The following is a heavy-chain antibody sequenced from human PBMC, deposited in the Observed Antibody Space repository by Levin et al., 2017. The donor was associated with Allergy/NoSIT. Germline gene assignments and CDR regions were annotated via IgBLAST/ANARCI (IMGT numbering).Heavy chain of an antibody. D-gene: IGHD3-3*01. J-gene: IGHJ6*02. V-gene: IGHV3-30-3*01. Sequence: GGSLRLSCAASGFTFSSYAMHWVRQAPGKGLEWVAVISYDGSNKYYADSVKGRFTISRDNSKNTLYLQMNSLRAEDTAVYYCARDGYYDFWSGYSPDYYYGMDVWGQGTTVTVSS. CDR3: ARDGYYDFWSGYSPDYYYGMDV. CDR1: GFTFSSYA. CDR2: ISYDGSNK.